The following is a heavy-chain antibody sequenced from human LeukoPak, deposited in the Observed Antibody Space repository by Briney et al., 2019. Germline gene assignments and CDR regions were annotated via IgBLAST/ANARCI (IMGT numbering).Heavy chain of an antibody. D-gene: IGHD3-10*01. V-gene: IGHV1-2*06. CDR1: GYTFTGYY. J-gene: IGHJ6*04. Sequence: ASVKVSCKASGYTFTGYYMHWVRQAPGQGLEWMGRINPNSGGTNYAQKFQGRVTMTRDTSISTAYMELSRLRSDDTAVYYCARVGTYYGSGSHQLDVWGKGTTVTVSS. CDR3: ARVGTYYGSGSHQLDV. CDR2: INPNSGGT.